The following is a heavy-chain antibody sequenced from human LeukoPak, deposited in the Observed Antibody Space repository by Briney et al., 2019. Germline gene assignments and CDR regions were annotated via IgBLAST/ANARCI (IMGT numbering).Heavy chain of an antibody. V-gene: IGHV1-69*01. CDR2: IIPIFGTA. J-gene: IGHJ3*02. D-gene: IGHD2-15*01. Sequence: SVKVSCKASGGTFSSYAISWVRQAPGQGLEWMGGIIPIFGTANYAQKFQGRVTITADESTSTAYMELSRLRSDDTAVYYCARESRRYCSGGNCYSPLEYAFDIWGQGTMVTVSS. CDR1: GGTFSSYA. CDR3: ARESRRYCSGGNCYSPLEYAFDI.